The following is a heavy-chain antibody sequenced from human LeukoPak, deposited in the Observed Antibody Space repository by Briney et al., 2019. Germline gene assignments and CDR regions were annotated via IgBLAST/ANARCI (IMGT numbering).Heavy chain of an antibody. Sequence: SVKVSCKASGGSFSSYAISWVRQAPGQGLEWMGGIIPIFGTANNAQKFQGRVTITTDESTSTAYMELSSLRSEDTAVYYCASRGLEENWFGPWGQGTLVTVSS. CDR1: GGSFSSYA. CDR3: ASRGLEENWFGP. CDR2: IIPIFGTA. J-gene: IGHJ5*02. V-gene: IGHV1-69*05. D-gene: IGHD3/OR15-3a*01.